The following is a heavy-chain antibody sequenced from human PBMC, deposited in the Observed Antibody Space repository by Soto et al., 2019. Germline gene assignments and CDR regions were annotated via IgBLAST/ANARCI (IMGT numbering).Heavy chain of an antibody. CDR1: GFTFSSYG. CDR2: ISYDGSNK. J-gene: IGHJ6*02. Sequence: QVQLVESGGGVVQPGRSLRLSCAASGFTFSSYGMHWVRQAPGKGLEWVAVISYDGSNKYYADSVKGRVTISRDNSKNTMYLQMKSLRAEETAVYYCAKEQPIWSGPNGDPYGMDVWGQGTTVTVSS. D-gene: IGHD3-3*01. V-gene: IGHV3-30*18. CDR3: AKEQPIWSGPNGDPYGMDV.